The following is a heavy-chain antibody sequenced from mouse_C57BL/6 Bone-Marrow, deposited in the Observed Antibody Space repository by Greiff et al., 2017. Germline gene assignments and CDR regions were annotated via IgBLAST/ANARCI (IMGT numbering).Heavy chain of an antibody. CDR2: IYPGDGDT. CDR1: GYAFSSYW. D-gene: IGHD1-1*01. CDR3: ARGSSPYWYFDV. Sequence: QVQLQQSGAELVKPGASVKISCKASGYAFSSYWMNWVKQRPGKGLEWIGQIYPGDGDTNYGKFKGKATLTADKSSSTAYMQRSSLTSEDSAVYFCARGSSPYWYFDVWGTGTTVTVSS. V-gene: IGHV1-80*01. J-gene: IGHJ1*03.